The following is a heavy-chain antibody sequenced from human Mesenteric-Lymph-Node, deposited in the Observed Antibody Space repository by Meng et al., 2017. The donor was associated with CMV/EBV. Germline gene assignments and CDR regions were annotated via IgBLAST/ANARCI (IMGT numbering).Heavy chain of an antibody. CDR3: ARIIAAAGTYFDY. CDR1: GFTFDDYA. CDR2: ISWNSGSI. J-gene: IGHJ4*02. V-gene: IGHV3-9*01. D-gene: IGHD6-13*01. Sequence: GGSLRLSCAASGFTFDDYAMHWVRQAPGKGLEWVSGISWNSGSIGYADSVKGRFTISRDNAKNSLYLQMNSLRAEDTAVYYCARIIAAAGTYFDYWGQGTLVTVSS.